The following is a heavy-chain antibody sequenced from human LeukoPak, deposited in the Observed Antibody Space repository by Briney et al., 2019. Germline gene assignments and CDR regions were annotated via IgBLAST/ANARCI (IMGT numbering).Heavy chain of an antibody. V-gene: IGHV1-69*04. CDR3: ARDPGDRNVNYYYGMDV. Sequence: SVKVSCKASGGTFSSYAISWVRQAPGQGLEWMGRIIPILGIANYAQKFQGRVTITADKSTSTAYMELSSLRSEDTAVYYCARDPGDRNVNYYYGMDVWGQGTTVTVSS. D-gene: IGHD2-21*01. CDR2: IIPILGIA. J-gene: IGHJ6*02. CDR1: GGTFSSYA.